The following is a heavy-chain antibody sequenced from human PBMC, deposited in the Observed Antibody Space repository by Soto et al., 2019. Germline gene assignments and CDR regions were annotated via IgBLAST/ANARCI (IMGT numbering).Heavy chain of an antibody. V-gene: IGHV3-21*01. CDR1: GFTFSSYS. Sequence: PGGSLRLSCAASGFTFSSYSMNWVRQAPGKGLEWVSSISSSSSYIYYADSVKGRFTISRDNAKNSLYLQMNSLRAEDTAVYYCARDYGSGSYLNWFDPWGQGTLVTVSS. CDR3: ARDYGSGSYLNWFDP. J-gene: IGHJ5*02. D-gene: IGHD3-10*01. CDR2: ISSSSSYI.